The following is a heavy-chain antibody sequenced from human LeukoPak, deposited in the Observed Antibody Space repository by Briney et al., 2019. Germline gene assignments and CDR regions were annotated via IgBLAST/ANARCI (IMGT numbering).Heavy chain of an antibody. CDR1: GLTFSSHW. CDR2: IKSKVDGGTV. D-gene: IGHD7-27*01. V-gene: IGHV3-15*07. Sequence: GGSLRLSCAASGLTFSSHWMHWVRQAPGKGLEWVGRIKSKVDGGTVDYAAPVKGRFTISRDDSKSTLYLQLNSLKTEDSAVYYCTKDPPLTGGVYSAYWGQGTLVTVSS. CDR3: TKDPPLTGGVYSAY. J-gene: IGHJ4*02.